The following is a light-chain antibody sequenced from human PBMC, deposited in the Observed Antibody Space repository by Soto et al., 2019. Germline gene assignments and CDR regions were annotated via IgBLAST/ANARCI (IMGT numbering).Light chain of an antibody. CDR1: QSVGSN. J-gene: IGKJ3*01. V-gene: IGKV3-15*01. CDR2: GAS. Sequence: ERVMTQSPATLSVSPGERATLSCRASQSVGSNLAWYQQKPGQAPRLLISGASSRATGVPARFSGSGSGTEFTLTINSLQSEDFAVYFCQQYDNLPLTFGAGTKVDIK. CDR3: QQYDNLPLT.